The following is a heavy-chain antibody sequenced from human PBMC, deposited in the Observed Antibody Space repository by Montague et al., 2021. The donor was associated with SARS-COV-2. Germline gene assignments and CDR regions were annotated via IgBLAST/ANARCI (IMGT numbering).Heavy chain of an antibody. CDR2: NYLHGNA. V-gene: IGHV4-38-2*02. CDR1: GDFIGTGYY. D-gene: IGHD2-21*02. J-gene: IGHJ4*02. CDR3: ARGRVTRGGFDY. Sequence: SETLSLTCSVSGDFIGTGYYWVWIRQSPGKGLACIGSNYLHGNAYYNPSLNNSVTISLDTSNNQFSLRQTSVTTFATAVYSCARGRVTRGGFDYWGQGIRVTVSS.